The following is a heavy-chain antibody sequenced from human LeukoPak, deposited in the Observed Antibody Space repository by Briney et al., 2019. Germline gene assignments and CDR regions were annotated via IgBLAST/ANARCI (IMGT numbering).Heavy chain of an antibody. D-gene: IGHD3-3*01. V-gene: IGHV4-59*01. CDR1: GGSISDYY. J-gene: IGHJ5*02. Sequence: SETLSLTCTVSGGSISDYYWTWIRQPPGKGLEWIAFIYYSGSTKYNPSLKSRFTISVDTSRNQFSLRLTSVTAADTAVYYCAREFLYYDFWSGSPYQNWFDPWGQGTLVTVSS. CDR3: AREFLYYDFWSGSPYQNWFDP. CDR2: IYYSGST.